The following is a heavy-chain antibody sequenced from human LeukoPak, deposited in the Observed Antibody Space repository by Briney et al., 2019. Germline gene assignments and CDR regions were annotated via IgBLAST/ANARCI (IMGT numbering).Heavy chain of an antibody. Sequence: GGSLRLSCAASGFTFSSYGMHWVRQAPGKGLEWVAFIRYDGSNKYYADSVKGRFTISRDNSKNTLYLQMNSLRVEDTAVYYCVHGWASYGSGSSEFFDYWGQGSLVTVSS. D-gene: IGHD3-10*01. V-gene: IGHV3-30*02. J-gene: IGHJ4*02. CDR2: IRYDGSNK. CDR1: GFTFSSYG. CDR3: VHGWASYGSGSSEFFDY.